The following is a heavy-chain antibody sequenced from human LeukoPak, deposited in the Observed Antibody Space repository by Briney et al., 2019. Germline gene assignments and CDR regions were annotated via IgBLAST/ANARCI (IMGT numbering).Heavy chain of an antibody. CDR3: ARGPRWFGELLWFDP. V-gene: IGHV4-61*02. Sequence: PSQTLSLTCTVSGGSISSGSYYWNWIRQPAGKGLEWIGRIYSSGSTNYNPSLKSRVTISVDTSKNQFSLKLSSVTAADTAVYYCARGPRWFGELLWFDPWGQGTLVTVSS. CDR1: GGSISSGSYY. CDR2: IYSSGST. J-gene: IGHJ5*02. D-gene: IGHD3-10*01.